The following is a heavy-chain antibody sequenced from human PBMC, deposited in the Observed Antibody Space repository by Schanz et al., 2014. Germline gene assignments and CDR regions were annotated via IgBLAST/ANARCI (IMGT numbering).Heavy chain of an antibody. J-gene: IGHJ3*02. D-gene: IGHD2-15*01. CDR3: ARGGGPEDGFDI. CDR1: GGTFNSYT. CDR2: IIPILGIV. V-gene: IGHV1-69*02. Sequence: QVQLVQSGAEVKKPGSSMKVSCKASGGTFNSYTLNWVRQAPGQGLEWMGRIIPILGIVNYAQRFQDRVRITADKSTSTAYMELSSLRSDDTAVYYCARGGGPEDGFDIWGQGTILTVSS.